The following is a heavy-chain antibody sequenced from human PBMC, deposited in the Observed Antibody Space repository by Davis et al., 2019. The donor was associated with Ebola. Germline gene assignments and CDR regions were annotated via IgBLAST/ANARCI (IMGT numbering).Heavy chain of an antibody. CDR1: GGSISSYY. CDR3: ARWNFYSSSLDY. J-gene: IGHJ4*02. Sequence: MPSETLSLTCTVSGGSISSYYWSWVRQPPGKGLEWIGYIYYRGSTNYNPSLKSRVTISVDTSKNQFSLKLSSVTAADTAVYYCARWNFYSSSLDYWGQGTLVTVSS. D-gene: IGHD6-6*01. V-gene: IGHV4-59*01. CDR2: IYYRGST.